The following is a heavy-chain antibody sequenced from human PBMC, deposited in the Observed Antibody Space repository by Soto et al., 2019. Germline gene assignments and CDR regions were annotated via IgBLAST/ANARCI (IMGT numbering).Heavy chain of an antibody. J-gene: IGHJ4*02. V-gene: IGHV4-59*01. CDR3: ARDGYHGSGSPXPDY. Sequence: SETLSLTCTVSGGSMSEYFWSWIRKAPGKGLEWIGYIYYLGSTDYNPSLKSRVTISVDTSKRQFSLRLTSVTAADTAVYYCARDGYHGSGSPXPDYWGPGTQVTVSS. D-gene: IGHD3-10*01. CDR1: GGSMSEYF. CDR2: IYYLGST.